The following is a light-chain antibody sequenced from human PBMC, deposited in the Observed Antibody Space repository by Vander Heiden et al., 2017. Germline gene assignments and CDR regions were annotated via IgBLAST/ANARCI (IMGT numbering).Light chain of an antibody. CDR3: SSYAGSNTYVV. V-gene: IGLV2-8*01. CDR2: EVS. J-gene: IGLJ2*01. CDR1: SSDVGGYNY. Sequence: QSALTQPPSASGSPGQSVTISCTGTSSDVGGYNYVSWYQQHPGKAPQLMIYEVSKRPSGVPDRFSGSKSGNTASLTVSGLQAEDEADYYCSSYAGSNTYVVFGGGTKLTVL.